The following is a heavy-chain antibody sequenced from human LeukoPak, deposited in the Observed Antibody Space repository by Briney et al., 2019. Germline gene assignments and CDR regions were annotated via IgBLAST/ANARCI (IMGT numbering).Heavy chain of an antibody. V-gene: IGHV3-7*01. Sequence: PGGSLRLSCAASGFTFSTSWMSWAGLAPGKGLEWVANIKQDGSDKYYVDSVKGRFTISRDNAKNSLYLEMNSLRAEDTAVYYCARINDILTGYYIGAQSDFGFDYWGQGTLVTVSS. J-gene: IGHJ4*02. D-gene: IGHD3-9*01. CDR1: GFTFSTSW. CDR2: IKQDGSDK. CDR3: ARINDILTGYYIGAQSDFGFDY.